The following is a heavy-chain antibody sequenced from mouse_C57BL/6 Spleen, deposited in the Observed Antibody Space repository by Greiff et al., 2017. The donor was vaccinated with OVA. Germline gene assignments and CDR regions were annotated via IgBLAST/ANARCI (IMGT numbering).Heavy chain of an antibody. V-gene: IGHV5-16*01. Sequence: EVQLVESEGGLVQPGSSMKLSCTASGFTFSDYYMAWVRQVPEKGLEWVANINYDGSSTYYLDSLKSRFIISRDNAKNILYLQMSSLKSEDTATYYCAREGGNYPMDYWGQGTSVTVSS. CDR1: GFTFSDYY. D-gene: IGHD2-1*01. CDR3: AREGGNYPMDY. CDR2: INYDGSST. J-gene: IGHJ4*01.